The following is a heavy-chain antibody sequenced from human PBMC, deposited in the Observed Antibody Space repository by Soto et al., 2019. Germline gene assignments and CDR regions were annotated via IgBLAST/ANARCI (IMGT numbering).Heavy chain of an antibody. Sequence: GGSLRLSCAASGFTFSSYAMSWVRQAPGKGLEWVSAISGSGGSTYYADSVKGRFTISRDNSKNTLYLQMNSLRAEYTAVYYCAKGKYSSSNYYGMDVWGQGTTVTVSS. V-gene: IGHV3-23*01. CDR3: AKGKYSSSNYYGMDV. CDR2: ISGSGGST. CDR1: GFTFSSYA. J-gene: IGHJ6*02. D-gene: IGHD6-6*01.